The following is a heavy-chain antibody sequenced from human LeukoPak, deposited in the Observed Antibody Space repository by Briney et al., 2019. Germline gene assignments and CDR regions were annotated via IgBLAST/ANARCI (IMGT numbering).Heavy chain of an antibody. Sequence: ASVKVSCKTSGYSFTDYYMHWVRQAPGQGLEWMGWINPNSGGTSSAQKFQGRVTMTRDTSITTVYMEVNWLTSDDTAIYYCARADRLHGGPYLVGPWGQGTLVTVSS. CDR1: GYSFTDYY. D-gene: IGHD3-16*01. CDR3: ARADRLHGGPYLVGP. CDR2: INPNSGGT. V-gene: IGHV1-2*02. J-gene: IGHJ5*02.